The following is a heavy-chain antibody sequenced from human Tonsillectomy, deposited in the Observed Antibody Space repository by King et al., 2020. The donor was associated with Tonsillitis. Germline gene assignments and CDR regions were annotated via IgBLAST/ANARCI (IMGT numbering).Heavy chain of an antibody. CDR3: AHYSRLFDY. D-gene: IGHD2-15*01. CDR2: IYLNDDK. J-gene: IGHJ4*02. CDR1: GYSLSTNRQG. V-gene: IGHV2-5*01. Sequence: ITLKESGPTLVKPTQTLTLTCTFSGYSLSTNRQGVAWIRQPPGKALEWLALIYLNDDKRYSPSLKSRLTITNTSKNQVVLTMTNMDPVDTATYYCAHYSRLFDYWGQGTLVTVSS.